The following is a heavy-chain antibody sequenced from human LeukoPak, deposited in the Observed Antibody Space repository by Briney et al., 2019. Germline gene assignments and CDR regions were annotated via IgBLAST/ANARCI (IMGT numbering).Heavy chain of an antibody. Sequence: ASVKVSCKASGYTFTSYGISWVRQAPGQGLEWMGWISAYNGNTNYAPKLQGRVTMTSDTSTSTAYMELRSLRSDDTAVYYCALDGPYGDYENYWGQGTLVTVSS. CDR2: ISAYNGNT. J-gene: IGHJ4*02. V-gene: IGHV1-18*01. CDR3: ALDGPYGDYENY. CDR1: GYTFTSYG. D-gene: IGHD4-17*01.